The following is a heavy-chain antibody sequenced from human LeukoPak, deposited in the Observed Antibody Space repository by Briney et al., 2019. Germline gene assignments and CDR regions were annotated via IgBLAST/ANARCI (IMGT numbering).Heavy chain of an antibody. J-gene: IGHJ4*02. Sequence: ASVKVSCKASGYTFTSYGISWVRQAPGQGLEWMGWISAYNGNTNYAQKLQGRVTMTTDTPTSTAYMELRSLRSDDTAVYYCARAFDILTGSNKYYFDYWGQGTLVTVSS. CDR1: GYTFTSYG. V-gene: IGHV1-18*01. CDR3: ARAFDILTGSNKYYFDY. D-gene: IGHD3-9*01. CDR2: ISAYNGNT.